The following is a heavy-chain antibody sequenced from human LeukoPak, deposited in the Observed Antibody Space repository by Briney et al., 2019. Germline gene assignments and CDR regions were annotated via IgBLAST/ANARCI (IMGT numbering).Heavy chain of an antibody. V-gene: IGHV4-59*13. Sequence: PSETLSLTCTVSHDSISTYSWSWIRHPPGKGLEWLGYVPYSGTTNYNPSLKSRVTMSVGTSKSQFSLTLRSVTAADTAVYYCAGRYCTSTMCYVGAVAGYEFWGQGALVTVSS. J-gene: IGHJ4*02. D-gene: IGHD2-2*01. CDR1: HDSISTYS. CDR2: VPYSGTT. CDR3: AGRYCTSTMCYVGAVAGYEF.